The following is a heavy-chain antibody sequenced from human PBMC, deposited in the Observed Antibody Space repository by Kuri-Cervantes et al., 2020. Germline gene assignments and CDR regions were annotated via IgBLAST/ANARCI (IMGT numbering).Heavy chain of an antibody. D-gene: IGHD6-13*01. Sequence: ASVKVSCKVSGYTLTELSMHWVRQAPGQGLEWMGIINPSGGSTSYAQKFQGRVTMTRDTSTSTVYMELSSLRSDDTAVYYCARGVGYGSSWFDYWGQGTLVTVSS. CDR2: INPSGGST. CDR3: ARGVGYGSSWFDY. J-gene: IGHJ5*01. V-gene: IGHV1-46*01. CDR1: GYTLTELS.